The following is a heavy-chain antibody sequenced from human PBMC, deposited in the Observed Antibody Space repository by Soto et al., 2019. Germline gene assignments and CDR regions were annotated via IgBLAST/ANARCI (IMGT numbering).Heavy chain of an antibody. CDR2: ISSDISYI. Sequence: EVQLVESGGGLVKPGGSLRLSCAASGFTFSTYSMNWVRQAPGKGLEWVSSISSDISYIYYADSVKGRFTISRDNAKNSLYLQMNSLRAEDTAVYHCVASSRYYDFRSGYQGYFDYWGQVTLVTVSS. J-gene: IGHJ4*02. D-gene: IGHD3-3*01. CDR3: VASSRYYDFRSGYQGYFDY. V-gene: IGHV3-21*04. CDR1: GFTFSTYS.